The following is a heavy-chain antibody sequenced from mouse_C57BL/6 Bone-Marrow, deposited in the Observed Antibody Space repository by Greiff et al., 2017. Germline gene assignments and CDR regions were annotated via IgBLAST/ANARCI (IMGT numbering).Heavy chain of an antibody. V-gene: IGHV5-17*01. CDR1: GFTFSDYG. D-gene: IGHD1-1*01. CDR3: ARRYGSSWFAY. J-gene: IGHJ3*01. CDR2: ISSGSSTI. Sequence: EVQLQESGGGLVKPGGSLKLSCAASGFTFSDYGMHWVRQAPEKGLEWVAYISSGSSTIYYADTVKGRFTISRDNAKNTLFLQMTSLRSEDTAMYYCARRYGSSWFAYWGQGTLVTVSA.